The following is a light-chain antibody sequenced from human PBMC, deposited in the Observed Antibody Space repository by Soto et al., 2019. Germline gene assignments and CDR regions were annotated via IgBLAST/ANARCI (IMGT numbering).Light chain of an antibody. J-gene: IGKJ2*01. CDR1: QTISSF. Sequence: DIQMTQSPSSLSASVGDRVTITCRASQTISSFLNWCQQKPGKAPKLLIYAASSLQSGVPSRFSGSGSGTDFTLTISSLQPEDFATYYCQQSYSTPYTFGQGTKLEIK. CDR3: QQSYSTPYT. V-gene: IGKV1-39*01. CDR2: AAS.